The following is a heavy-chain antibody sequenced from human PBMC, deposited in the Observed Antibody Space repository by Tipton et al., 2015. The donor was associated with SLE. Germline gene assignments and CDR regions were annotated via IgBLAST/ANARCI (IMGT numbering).Heavy chain of an antibody. Sequence: TLSLTCAVYGGSFSGYYWSWIRQTPGKGLEWIGEINHSGSTNYNPYFNPSLKSRVTISVDTSKNQFSLKLSSVTAADTAVYYCARRIRGGIQSGYDAFDIWGQGTMVTVSS. CDR2: INHSGST. V-gene: IGHV4-34*01. J-gene: IGHJ3*02. CDR1: GGSFSGYY. D-gene: IGHD3-16*01. CDR3: ARRIRGGIQSGYDAFDI.